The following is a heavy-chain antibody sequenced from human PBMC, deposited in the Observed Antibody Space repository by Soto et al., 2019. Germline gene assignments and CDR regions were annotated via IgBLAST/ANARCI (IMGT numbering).Heavy chain of an antibody. J-gene: IGHJ4*03. V-gene: IGHV3-9*01. CDR1: GFTFDDYA. D-gene: IGHD4-17*01. CDR3: AKGMTTVTTFAFDY. CDR2: ISWNSGSI. Sequence: GGSLRLSCAASGFTFDDYAMHWVRQAPGKGLEGVSGISWNSGSIGYADSVKGRFTISRDNANNSLYLQMNSLRAEDTALYYCAKGMTTVTTFAFDYWGQGTLVTVSS.